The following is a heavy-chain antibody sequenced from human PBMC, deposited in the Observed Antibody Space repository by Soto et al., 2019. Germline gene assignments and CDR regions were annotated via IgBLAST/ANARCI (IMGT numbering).Heavy chain of an antibody. CDR3: ARGPEDSDVPRWDY. D-gene: IGHD1-26*01. J-gene: IGHJ4*02. Sequence: QVQLMQSGAEVRKPGASVRLSCETSGYNFNQYYIHWVRQAPGQGLEWMGTINLRGGTTEYAHKFRGRVTVTGDTSTKTAYMELRSLRSEDTAMYFCARGPEDSDVPRWDYWGQGTLVTVSS. V-gene: IGHV1-46*02. CDR1: GYNFNQYY. CDR2: INLRGGTT.